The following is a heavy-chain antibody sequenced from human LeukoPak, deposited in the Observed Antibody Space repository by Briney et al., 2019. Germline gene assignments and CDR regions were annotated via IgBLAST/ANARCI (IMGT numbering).Heavy chain of an antibody. Sequence: GGSLRLSCAASGFTFSDYYMSWIRQAPGKGLEWVSYISSSGSTIYYADSVKGRFTISRDNAKNSLYLQMNSLRAEDTAVYYCATPTRYCSGGSCYSEAFDIWGQGTMVTVSS. J-gene: IGHJ3*02. V-gene: IGHV3-11*01. CDR1: GFTFSDYY. CDR3: ATPTRYCSGGSCYSEAFDI. D-gene: IGHD2-15*01. CDR2: ISSSGSTI.